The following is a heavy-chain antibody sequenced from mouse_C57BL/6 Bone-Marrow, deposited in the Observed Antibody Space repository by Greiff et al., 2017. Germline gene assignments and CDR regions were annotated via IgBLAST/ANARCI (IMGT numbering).Heavy chain of an antibody. V-gene: IGHV1-59*01. Sequence: VQLKQPGAELVRPGTSVKLSCKASGYTFTSYWMHWVKQRPGQGLEWIGVIDPSDSYTNYNQKFKGKATLTVDTSSSTAYMQLSSLTSEDSAVYYCARALCYWYFDVWGTGTTVTVSS. CDR2: IDPSDSYT. CDR3: ARALCYWYFDV. CDR1: GYTFTSYW. J-gene: IGHJ1*03.